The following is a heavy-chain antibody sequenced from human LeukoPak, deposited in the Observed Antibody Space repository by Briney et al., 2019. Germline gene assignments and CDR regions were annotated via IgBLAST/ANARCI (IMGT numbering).Heavy chain of an antibody. V-gene: IGHV4-34*01. D-gene: IGHD2-2*01. Sequence: SETLSVTCAVYGGSFIGYYWSWIRQPRGKGLEWIGEINHSGSTNYNPSLKSRVTISVDTSKNQFSLKLSSVTAADTAVYYCARETPAGNNWFDPWGQGTLVTVSS. CDR2: INHSGST. J-gene: IGHJ5*02. CDR1: GGSFIGYY. CDR3: ARETPAGNNWFDP.